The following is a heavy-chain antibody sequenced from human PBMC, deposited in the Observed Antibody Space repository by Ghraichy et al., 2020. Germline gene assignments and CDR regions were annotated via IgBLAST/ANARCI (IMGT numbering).Heavy chain of an antibody. CDR3: ARGDTTSVPFDQ. V-gene: IGHV4-59*01. CDR1: GDSISTFY. D-gene: IGHD1-1*01. J-gene: IGHJ4*02. Sequence: SETLSLTCTVSGDSISTFYWAWIRQPPGKGLEWLGCIYYTGDTNYNPSLKSRVTLSVDTSKNQFSLRLNSVTAADTGVYFCARGDTTSVPFDQWGQGTLVSVSS. CDR2: IYYTGDT.